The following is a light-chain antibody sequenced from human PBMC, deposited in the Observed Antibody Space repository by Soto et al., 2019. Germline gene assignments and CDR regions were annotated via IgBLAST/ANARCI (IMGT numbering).Light chain of an antibody. Sequence: ALTQPASVSGSHVQSITISCTGNSSDVGAYDYVSWYQQHPDKAPKLMIYEVSHRPSGVSNRFYGSKSVNTATLTISGLQAEDEADYYCSSYTSSSTRVFGTGTKVTVL. CDR2: EVS. J-gene: IGLJ1*01. V-gene: IGLV2-14*03. CDR1: SSDVGAYDY. CDR3: SSYTSSSTRV.